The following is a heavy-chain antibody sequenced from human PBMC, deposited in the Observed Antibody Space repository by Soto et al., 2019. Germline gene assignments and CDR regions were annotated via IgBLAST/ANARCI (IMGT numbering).Heavy chain of an antibody. Sequence: GASMKVSCKASGYTFTRYDINWVRQATGQGVGWMGWMNPNSGNTGYAQKFQGRVTMTRNTSISTAYMELSSLRSEDTAVYYCARGQYGDYVSYYYYYYMDVWGKGTTVTVSS. V-gene: IGHV1-8*01. CDR3: ARGQYGDYVSYYYYYYMDV. D-gene: IGHD4-17*01. CDR2: MNPNSGNT. J-gene: IGHJ6*03. CDR1: GYTFTRYD.